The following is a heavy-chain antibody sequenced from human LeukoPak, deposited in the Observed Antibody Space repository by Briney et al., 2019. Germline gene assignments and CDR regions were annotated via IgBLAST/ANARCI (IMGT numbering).Heavy chain of an antibody. J-gene: IGHJ4*02. CDR3: ARRDSSWYIFDY. D-gene: IGHD6-13*01. Sequence: GGSLRLSCAASGFTFSSYEVNWVRQAPGKGLEWVSYISSSGSTIYYADSVKGRFTISRDNAKNSLYLQMNSLRAEDTAVYYCARRDSSWYIFDYWGQGTLVTVSS. CDR1: GFTFSSYE. CDR2: ISSSGSTI. V-gene: IGHV3-48*03.